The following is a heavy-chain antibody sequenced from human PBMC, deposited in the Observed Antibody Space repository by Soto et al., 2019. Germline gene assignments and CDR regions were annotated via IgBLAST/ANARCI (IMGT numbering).Heavy chain of an antibody. CDR3: AKDLGYCISTSCYVDAFDI. D-gene: IGHD2-2*01. J-gene: IGHJ3*02. CDR1: GFTSDDYG. Sequence: RGGSLRLSCAASGFTSDDYGMRWVRQAPGKGLEWVSDIHWNGGTTGYADSVKGRFTISRDNAKNSLYVQMNSLRAEDTALYYCAKDLGYCISTSCYVDAFDIWGQGTMVTVSS. V-gene: IGHV3-20*04. CDR2: IHWNGGTT.